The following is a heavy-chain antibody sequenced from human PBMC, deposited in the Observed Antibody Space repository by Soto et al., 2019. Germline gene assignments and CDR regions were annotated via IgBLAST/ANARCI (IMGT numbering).Heavy chain of an antibody. V-gene: IGHV1-18*01. CDR2: ISAYNGNT. CDR3: ARAGQYYDSSGYAN. Sequence: QVKLVQSGTEVKKPGASMKVSCKASGYSFGTSGISWVRQAPGQGLEWMGWISAYNGNTNYEQKLQDRVTMTTDPSTNTAYLELRSLRSDDTAVYYCARAGQYYDSSGYANWGQGTLVTVSS. CDR1: GYSFGTSG. D-gene: IGHD3-22*01. J-gene: IGHJ4*02.